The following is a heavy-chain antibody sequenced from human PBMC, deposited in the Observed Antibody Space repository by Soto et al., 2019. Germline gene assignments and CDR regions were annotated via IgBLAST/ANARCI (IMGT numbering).Heavy chain of an antibody. CDR3: YARAGIDV. CDR2: ISSRSSYI. CDR1: GFTFSSYS. J-gene: IGHJ6*02. Sequence: EVQLVESGGGLVKPGGSLRLSCAASGFTFSSYSMNWVRQAPGKGLEWVSSISSRSSYIYYADSVKGRFTIARDNAKNSLYLKMNSLRAEDTAVYYCYARAGIDVWGQGTTVTVSS. V-gene: IGHV3-21*01.